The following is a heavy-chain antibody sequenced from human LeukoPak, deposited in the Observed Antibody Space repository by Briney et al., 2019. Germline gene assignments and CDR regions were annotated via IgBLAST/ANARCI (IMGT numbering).Heavy chain of an antibody. CDR2: MSGSGGST. V-gene: IGHV3-23*01. CDR1: GFTFSSYA. CDR3: AKAHYDFWSGYYSPSAFDI. J-gene: IGHJ3*02. D-gene: IGHD3-3*01. Sequence: GGSLRLSCAASGFTFSSYAMSWVRQAPGKGLEWVSAMSGSGGSTYYADSVKGRFTISRDNSKNTLYLQMNSLRAEGTAVYYCAKAHYDFWSGYYSPSAFDIWGQGTMVTVSS.